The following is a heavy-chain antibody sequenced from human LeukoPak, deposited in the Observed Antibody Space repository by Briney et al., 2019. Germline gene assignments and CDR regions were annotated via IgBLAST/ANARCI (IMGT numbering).Heavy chain of an antibody. J-gene: IGHJ2*01. CDR2: ISHSGST. CDR1: GGSISRGGYS. V-gene: IGHV4-30-2*01. D-gene: IGHD6-13*01. CDR3: ARYSSTWPYWYFDL. Sequence: SETLSLTCAVSGGSISRGGYSWSWIRQPPGKGLEWIGYISHSGSTYYNPSLKSRVTISVDRSKNQFSLELTSVTAADTAVYYCARYSSTWPYWYFDLWGRGTLVTVSS.